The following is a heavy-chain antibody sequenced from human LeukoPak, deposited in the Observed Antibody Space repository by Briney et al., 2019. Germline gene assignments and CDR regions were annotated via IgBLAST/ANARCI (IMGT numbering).Heavy chain of an antibody. CDR2: IYYSGST. Sequence: PSETLSLTCTVSGGSISSYYWSWIRQPPGKGLEWIGYIYYSGSTNYNPSLKSRVTISVDTSKNQFSLKLSSVTAADTAVYYCARDQFGEETPFDYWGQGTLVTVSS. V-gene: IGHV4-59*12. CDR1: GGSISSYY. D-gene: IGHD3-10*01. J-gene: IGHJ4*02. CDR3: ARDQFGEETPFDY.